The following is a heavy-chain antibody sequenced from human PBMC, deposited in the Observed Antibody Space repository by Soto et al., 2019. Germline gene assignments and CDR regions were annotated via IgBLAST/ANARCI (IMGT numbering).Heavy chain of an antibody. CDR2: IYYSGST. CDR1: GGSISSGDYY. D-gene: IGHD2-15*01. V-gene: IGHV4-30-4*01. Sequence: SETLSLTCTVSGGSISSGDYYWSWIRQPPGKGLEWIGYIYYSGSTYCNPSLKSRVTISVDTSKNQFSLKLSSVTAADAAVYYCARETHVAALDYWGQGALVTVSS. CDR3: ARETHVAALDY. J-gene: IGHJ4*02.